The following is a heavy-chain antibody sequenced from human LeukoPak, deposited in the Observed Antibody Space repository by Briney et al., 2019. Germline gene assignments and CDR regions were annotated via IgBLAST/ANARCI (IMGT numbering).Heavy chain of an antibody. J-gene: IGHJ4*02. CDR1: GFTYSSFP. CDR2: ITGRGGNT. CDR3: ARDRAAFDY. V-gene: IGHV3-23*01. Sequence: PGGSLRLSCAASGFTYSSFPMNWVRQAPGKGLQWVSGITGRGGNTYYADSVEGRFTISRDNSKNTLSLQMDSLRAEDTAVYYCARDRAAFDYWGQGTLVTVSS. D-gene: IGHD6-25*01.